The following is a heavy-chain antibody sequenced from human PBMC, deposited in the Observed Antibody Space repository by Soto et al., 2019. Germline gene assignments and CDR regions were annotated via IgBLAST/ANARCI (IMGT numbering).Heavy chain of an antibody. J-gene: IGHJ4*02. CDR2: ISYDGSNK. V-gene: IGHV3-30-3*01. D-gene: IGHD5-12*01. CDR3: ARLMGRDGYNSAYYFDY. Sequence: GGSLRLSCAASGFTFSSYAMHWVRQAPGKGLEWVAVISYDGSNKYYADSVKGRFTISRDNSKNTLYLQMNSLRAEDTAVYYYARLMGRDGYNSAYYFDYWGQGTLVTVSS. CDR1: GFTFSSYA.